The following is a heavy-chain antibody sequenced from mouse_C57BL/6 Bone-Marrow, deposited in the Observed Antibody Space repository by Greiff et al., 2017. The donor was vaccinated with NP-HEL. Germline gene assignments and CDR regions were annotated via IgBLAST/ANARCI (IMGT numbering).Heavy chain of an antibody. CDR2: FYPGSGSI. J-gene: IGHJ1*03. CDR1: GYTFTEYT. D-gene: IGHD1-1*01. Sequence: VKLVESGAELVKPGASVKLSCKASGYTFTEYTIHWVKQRSGQGLEWIGWFYPGSGSIKYIEKFKDKATLTADKSSSTVYMDLSRLTSEDSAIYFCAGHGDYFGSSYGYFDIWGTGTTVTVSS. V-gene: IGHV1-62-2*01. CDR3: AGHGDYFGSSYGYFDI.